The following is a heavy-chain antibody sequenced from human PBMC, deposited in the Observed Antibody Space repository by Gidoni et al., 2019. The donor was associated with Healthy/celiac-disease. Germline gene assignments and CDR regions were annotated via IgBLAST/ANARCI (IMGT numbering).Heavy chain of an antibody. D-gene: IGHD3-22*01. CDR3: AKSEDSSGYYISPFDY. V-gene: IGHV3-23*01. Sequence: EVQLLESGGGLVQPGGSLRLSCAASGFTFSSYAMSWVRQAPGKGLEWVSAIRGSGGSTYYADSVKGRFTISRDNSKNTLYLQMNSLRAEDTAVYYCAKSEDSSGYYISPFDYWGQGTLVTVSS. J-gene: IGHJ4*02. CDR1: GFTFSSYA. CDR2: IRGSGGST.